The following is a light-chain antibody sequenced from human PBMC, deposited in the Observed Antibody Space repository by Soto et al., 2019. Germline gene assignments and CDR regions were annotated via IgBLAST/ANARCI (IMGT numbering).Light chain of an antibody. Sequence: DIVMTQSPDSLAVSLGERATINCKSSQSVLYSSNNKNYVDWYQQKPGQPPKLLIYWASTRESGVPDRFSGSGSGTDFTLTISSLQAEDVAVYYCQQYNSIPLTFGGGTKVEIK. CDR3: QQYNSIPLT. V-gene: IGKV4-1*01. CDR1: QSVLYSSNNKNY. CDR2: WAS. J-gene: IGKJ4*01.